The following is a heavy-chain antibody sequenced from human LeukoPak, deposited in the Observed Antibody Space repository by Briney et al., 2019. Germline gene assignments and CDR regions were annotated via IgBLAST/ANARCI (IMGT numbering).Heavy chain of an antibody. Sequence: ASVKVSCKTSGYSFVGYFINWVRQAPGQGLQWMGCINSNSGGTKYEPRFQGRVTMTTDTSTSTAYMEVSRLISDDTAMYYCGRELSSMPKWEFDYWGQGTQVTVSS. CDR3: GRELSSMPKWEFDY. D-gene: IGHD1-26*01. CDR1: GYSFVGYF. V-gene: IGHV1-2*02. J-gene: IGHJ4*02. CDR2: INSNSGGT.